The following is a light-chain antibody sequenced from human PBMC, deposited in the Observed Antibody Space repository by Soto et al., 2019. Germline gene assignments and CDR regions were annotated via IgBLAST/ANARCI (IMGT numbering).Light chain of an antibody. CDR3: QQADSIPFT. J-gene: IGKJ3*01. V-gene: IGKV1-12*01. CDR1: QAISNW. Sequence: DIQMTQSPSSVSASVGDRVTVTCRASQAISNWLAWYQQRPGKAPKLLIYAASTLQSVVPSRFSGTGSGTDFTLTISSLQSEDFATYYCQQADSIPFTFGPGTTV. CDR2: AAS.